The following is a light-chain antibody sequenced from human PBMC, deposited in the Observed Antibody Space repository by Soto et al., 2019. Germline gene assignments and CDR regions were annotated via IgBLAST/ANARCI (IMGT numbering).Light chain of an antibody. CDR3: LVIFTGVGEV. V-gene: IGLV7-46*01. CDR2: DTS. Sequence: QAVVTQEPSLTVSPGGTVTLTCGSSTGAVTSGHYPHWFQQKPGQAPRTLIYDTSIRHSWTPARFSGSLLGGKAALTLSGAQPEDEADYYCLVIFTGVGEVFGTGTKAHRP. J-gene: IGLJ1*01. CDR1: TGAVTSGHY.